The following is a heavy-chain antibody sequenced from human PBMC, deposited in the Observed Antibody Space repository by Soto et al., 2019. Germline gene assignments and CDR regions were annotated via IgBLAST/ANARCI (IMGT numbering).Heavy chain of an antibody. CDR2: ISPNSGAT. J-gene: IGHJ4*02. V-gene: IGHV1-18*01. CDR1: GYTFTSYG. CDR3: VRAMWTRSGPQTFFDY. D-gene: IGHD6-25*01. Sequence: QVQLVQSEGELRQPGASVTVSCRASGYTFTSYGIIWVRQAPGQGLEWMGYISPNSGATTYAQNLQGRLTLTTDTSTTTAYMELRSLSSEDTAIYYCVRAMWTRSGPQTFFDYWGLGALVTVS.